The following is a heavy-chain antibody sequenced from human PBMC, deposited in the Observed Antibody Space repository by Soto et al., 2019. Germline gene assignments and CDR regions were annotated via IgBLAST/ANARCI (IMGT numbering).Heavy chain of an antibody. Sequence: QVQLVQSGGEVKKPGASVRVSCRASGYTFPTYGIAWVRQAPGQGLEWMGWISVYNGFTHYAQKFRGRVTVTTETSTSTVHMELRRLSSDDTAVYYCAREFEGHSSSWPFDYWGQGTLVTVS. D-gene: IGHD6-13*01. CDR1: GYTFPTYG. CDR3: AREFEGHSSSWPFDY. CDR2: ISVYNGFT. J-gene: IGHJ4*02. V-gene: IGHV1-18*01.